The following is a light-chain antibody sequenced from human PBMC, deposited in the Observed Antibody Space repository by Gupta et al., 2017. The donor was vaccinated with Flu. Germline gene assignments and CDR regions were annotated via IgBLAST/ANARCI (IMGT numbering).Light chain of an antibody. CDR3: QQSHSAPPT. CDR2: ASS. V-gene: IGKV1-39*01. CDR1: QSISTS. Sequence: DIQMTQSPASLSAFVGDRVTITCRSSQSISTSLNWYQQKPGKAPKSLIYASSSLESGVPSRFSGSGSGTDFTLTISSLQPEDFASYYCQQSHSAPPTFGQGTKLEIK. J-gene: IGKJ2*01.